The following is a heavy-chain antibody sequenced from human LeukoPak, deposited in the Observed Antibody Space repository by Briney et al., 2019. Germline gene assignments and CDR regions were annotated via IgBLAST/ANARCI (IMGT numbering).Heavy chain of an antibody. CDR3: AKGAYYGYYYYMDV. Sequence: GGSLRLSCAASGFTFSSYSMNWVRQAPGKGLEWVSSISSSSSYIYYADSVKGRFTISRDNSKNTLYLQMNSLRAEDTAVYYCAKGAYYGYYYYMDVWGKGTTVTISS. CDR1: GFTFSSYS. CDR2: ISSSSSYI. V-gene: IGHV3-21*01. D-gene: IGHD3-10*01. J-gene: IGHJ6*03.